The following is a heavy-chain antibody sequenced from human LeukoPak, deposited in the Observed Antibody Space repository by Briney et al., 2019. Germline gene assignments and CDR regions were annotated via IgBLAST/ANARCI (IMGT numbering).Heavy chain of an antibody. V-gene: IGHV3-7*01. J-gene: IGHJ4*02. CDR2: IKQDESEK. Sequence: GGSLRLSCAASGFTFSSYWMSWVRQAPGKGLEWVANIKQDESEKYYVDSVKGRFTISRDNAKNTLYLQMNSLRVDDTAVYYCARVRGSYCSDYWGQGTLVTVSS. CDR3: ARVRGSYCSDY. D-gene: IGHD1-26*01. CDR1: GFTFSSYW.